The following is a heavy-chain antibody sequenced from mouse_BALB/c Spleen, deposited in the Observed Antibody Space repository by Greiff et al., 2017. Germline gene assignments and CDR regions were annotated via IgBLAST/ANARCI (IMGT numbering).Heavy chain of an antibody. CDR2: ISDGGSYT. CDR1: GFTFSDYY. V-gene: IGHV5-4*02. Sequence: EVHLVESGGGLVKPGGSLKLSCAASGFTFSDYYMYWVRQTPEKRLEWVATISDGGSYTYYPDSVKGRFTISRDNAKNNLYLQMSSLKSEDTAMYYCARDLDDGYYFAYWGQGTLVTVSA. D-gene: IGHD2-3*01. CDR3: ARDLDDGYYFAY. J-gene: IGHJ3*01.